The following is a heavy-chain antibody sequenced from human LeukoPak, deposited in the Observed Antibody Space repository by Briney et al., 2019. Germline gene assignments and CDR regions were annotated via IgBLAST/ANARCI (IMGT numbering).Heavy chain of an antibody. D-gene: IGHD4-17*01. CDR1: GFTFSSYA. CDR3: ARDPRAYGEGLFDY. Sequence: PGGSLRLSCAASGFTFSSYAMHWVRQAPGKGLEWVAVISYDGSNKYYAGSVKGRFTISRDNSKNTLYLQMNSLRAEDTAVYYCARDPRAYGEGLFDYWGQGTLVTVSS. J-gene: IGHJ4*02. V-gene: IGHV3-30-3*01. CDR2: ISYDGSNK.